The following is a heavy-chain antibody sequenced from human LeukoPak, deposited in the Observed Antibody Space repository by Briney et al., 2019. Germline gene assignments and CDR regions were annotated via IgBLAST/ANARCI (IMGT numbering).Heavy chain of an antibody. CDR2: IKQGGSEK. CDR3: ARAGSSGYYWDYYYYYYMDV. J-gene: IGHJ6*03. D-gene: IGHD3-22*01. Sequence: GGSLRLSCAASGFTFSSYWMSWVRQAPGKGLEWVANIKQGGSEKYYVDSVKGRFTISRDNAKNSLYLQMNSLRAENTAVYYCARAGSSGYYWDYYYYYYMDVWGKGTTVTISS. V-gene: IGHV3-7*01. CDR1: GFTFSSYW.